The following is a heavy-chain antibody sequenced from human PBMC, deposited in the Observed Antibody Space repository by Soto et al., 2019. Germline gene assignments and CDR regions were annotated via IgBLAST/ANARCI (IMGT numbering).Heavy chain of an antibody. Sequence: QVQLVQSGAEVKKPGASVTVSCKTSGYPLTDFYIHWVRQAPGQGLEWMAWINPHTGDTNTALKFQGRVIMTSDTSINTAFMELTRLSSDDTAVYYCAREGGAAPGARREWYLDLWGRGTLVSVSS. J-gene: IGHJ2*01. CDR2: INPHTGDT. CDR3: AREGGAAPGARREWYLDL. D-gene: IGHD6-25*01. V-gene: IGHV1-2*02. CDR1: GYPLTDFY.